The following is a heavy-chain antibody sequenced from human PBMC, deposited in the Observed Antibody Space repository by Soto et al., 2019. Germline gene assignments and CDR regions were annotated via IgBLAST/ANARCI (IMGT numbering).Heavy chain of an antibody. V-gene: IGHV3-73*01. CDR1: GFTFSGSA. CDR3: TRHGGAIAAAGMGDYYYGMDV. Sequence: GGSLRLSCAASGFTFSGSAMHWVRQASGKGLEWVGRIRSKANSYATAYAASVKGRFTISRDDSKNTAYLQMNSLKTEDTAVYYCTRHGGAIAAAGMGDYYYGMDVWGQGTTVTVSS. CDR2: IRSKANSYAT. J-gene: IGHJ6*02. D-gene: IGHD6-13*01.